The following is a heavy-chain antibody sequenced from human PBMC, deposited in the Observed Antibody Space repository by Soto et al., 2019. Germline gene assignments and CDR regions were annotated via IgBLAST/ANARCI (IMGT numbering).Heavy chain of an antibody. J-gene: IGHJ6*02. V-gene: IGHV1-2*02. CDR3: ARDTPSYDFWSGPLTPYYYYYGMDV. D-gene: IGHD3-3*01. Sequence: ASVKVSCKASGYTFTGYYMHWVRQAPGQGLEWMGWINPNSGGTNYAQKFQGRVTMTRDTSISTAYMELSRLRSDDTAVYYCARDTPSYDFWSGPLTPYYYYYGMDVWGQGTTVTVSS. CDR1: GYTFTGYY. CDR2: INPNSGGT.